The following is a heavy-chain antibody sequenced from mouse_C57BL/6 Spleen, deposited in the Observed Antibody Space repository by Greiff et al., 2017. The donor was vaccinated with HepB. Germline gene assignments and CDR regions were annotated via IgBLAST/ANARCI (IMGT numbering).Heavy chain of an antibody. CDR2: ISYDGSN. Sequence: EVKLLESGPGLVKPSQSLSLTCSVTGYSITSGYYWNWIRQFPGNKLEWMGYISYDGSNNYNPSLKNRISITRDTSKNQFFLKLNSVTTEDTATYYCARERITTYYFDYWGQGTTLTVSS. D-gene: IGHD2-4*01. CDR3: ARERITTYYFDY. V-gene: IGHV3-6*01. CDR1: GYSITSGYY. J-gene: IGHJ2*01.